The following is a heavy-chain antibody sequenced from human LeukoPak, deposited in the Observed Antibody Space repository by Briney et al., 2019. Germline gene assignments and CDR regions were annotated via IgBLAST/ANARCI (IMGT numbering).Heavy chain of an antibody. CDR3: VSFYEAY. V-gene: IGHV3-74*01. CDR2: INSDGSWT. CDR1: GNYW. D-gene: IGHD2/OR15-2a*01. J-gene: IGHJ4*02. Sequence: GGSLRLSCAASGNYWMHWVRQAPGKGLVWVSHINSDGSWTSYADPVKGRFTISKDNAKNTVYLQMNNLRAEDTAVYYCVSFYEAYWGRGTLVTVSS.